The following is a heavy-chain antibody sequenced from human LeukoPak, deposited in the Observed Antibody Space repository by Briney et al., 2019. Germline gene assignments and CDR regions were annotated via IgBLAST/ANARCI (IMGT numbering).Heavy chain of an antibody. Sequence: GGSLRLSCAASGFTFNSYAMSWVRQAPGKGLEWVSVISGSGGRTYYADSVKGRFTISRDNSKNTMYMQMNSLRAEDTAVYYCAKGAVAEYYYYYYMDVWGKGTTVTVSS. D-gene: IGHD6-19*01. CDR2: ISGSGGRT. CDR3: AKGAVAEYYYYYYMDV. J-gene: IGHJ6*03. CDR1: GFTFNSYA. V-gene: IGHV3-23*01.